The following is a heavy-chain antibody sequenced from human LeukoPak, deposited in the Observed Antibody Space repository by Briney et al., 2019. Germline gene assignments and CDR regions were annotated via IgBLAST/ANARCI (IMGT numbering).Heavy chain of an antibody. V-gene: IGHV4-59*02. CDR2: IYYSGST. D-gene: IGHD5-12*01. CDR1: GFTVSSNY. J-gene: IGHJ4*02. Sequence: GSLRLSCAASGFTVSSNYMSWVRQAPGKGLEWIRYIYYSGSTNYNPSLKCRVTISVDTSKNQFSLKLSSVTAADTAVYYCARGYRHSGQDCWGQGTLVTVSS. CDR3: ARGYRHSGQDC.